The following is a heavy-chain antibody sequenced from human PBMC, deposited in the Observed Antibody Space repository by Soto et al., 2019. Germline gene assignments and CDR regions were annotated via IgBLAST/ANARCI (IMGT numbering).Heavy chain of an antibody. Sequence: SETLSLTCAVYGGSFSGYYWSWIRQPPGKGLEWIGEINHSGSTNYNPSLKSRVTISVDTSKNQFSLKLSSVTAADTAVYYCARIVAARPRGLYGMDVWGQGTPVTVSS. CDR2: INHSGST. J-gene: IGHJ6*02. D-gene: IGHD6-6*01. V-gene: IGHV4-34*01. CDR3: ARIVAARPRGLYGMDV. CDR1: GGSFSGYY.